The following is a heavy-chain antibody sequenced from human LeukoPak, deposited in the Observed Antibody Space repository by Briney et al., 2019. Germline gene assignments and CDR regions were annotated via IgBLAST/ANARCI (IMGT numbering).Heavy chain of an antibody. J-gene: IGHJ4*02. D-gene: IGHD3-10*01. CDR2: INPNSGGT. Sequence: ASVKVSCKASGYTFTGYYMHWVRQAPGRGLEWMGWINPNSGGTNYAQKFQGRVTMTRDTSISTAYMELSRLRSDDTAVYYCARSMGAWFGELSITFDYWGQGTLVTVSS. CDR3: ARSMGAWFGELSITFDY. CDR1: GYTFTGYY. V-gene: IGHV1-2*02.